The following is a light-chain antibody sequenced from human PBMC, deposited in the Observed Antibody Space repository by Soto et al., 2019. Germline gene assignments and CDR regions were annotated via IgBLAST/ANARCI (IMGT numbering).Light chain of an antibody. CDR1: QSVSSN. V-gene: IGKV3-15*01. J-gene: IGKJ1*01. CDR2: VAS. CDR3: HQYNNWPPWT. Sequence: IVMTQSPATLSVSPWERATLSCRASQSVSSNLAWYQQKPGQAPRLLIYVASTRATGIPARFSGSGSGTEFTLTISSLQSEDYAVYYCHQYNNWPPWTFGQGTKVDIK.